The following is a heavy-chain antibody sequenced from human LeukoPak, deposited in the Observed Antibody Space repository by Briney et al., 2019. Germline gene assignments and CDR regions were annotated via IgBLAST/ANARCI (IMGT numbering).Heavy chain of an antibody. J-gene: IGHJ5*02. D-gene: IGHD3-9*01. CDR3: ARAPYDILTDASGWFDP. CDR2: INPSGGST. CDR1: GYTFTSYY. V-gene: IGHV1-46*01. Sequence: ASVKVSCKASGYTFTSYYMHWVRQAPGQGLEWMGTINPSGGSTSPAQKFQGRVTMTRDMSTSTVYMELSRLRSDDTAVYYCARAPYDILTDASGWFDPWGQGTLVTVSS.